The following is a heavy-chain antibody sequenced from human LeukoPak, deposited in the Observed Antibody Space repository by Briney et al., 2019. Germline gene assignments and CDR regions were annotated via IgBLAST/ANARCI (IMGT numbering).Heavy chain of an antibody. CDR1: GFTFSSYS. D-gene: IGHD3-22*01. V-gene: IGHV3-21*01. CDR2: ISSSSSYI. CDR3: ARDRSGIVVIITTRRHYYYYMDV. J-gene: IGHJ6*03. Sequence: PGGSLRLSCAASGFTFSSYSMNWVRQAPGKGLEWVSSISSSSSYIYYADSVKGRFTISRDNAKNSLYLQMNSLRAEDTAVYYCARDRSGIVVIITTRRHYYYYMDVWGKGTTVTISS.